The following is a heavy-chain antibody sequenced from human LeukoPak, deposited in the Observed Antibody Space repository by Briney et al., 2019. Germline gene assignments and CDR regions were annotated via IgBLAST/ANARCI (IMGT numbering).Heavy chain of an antibody. CDR2: ISAYNGNT. CDR1: GYTFTSYG. V-gene: IGHV1-18*01. CDR3: ARWKVIAVRGQRQQNWFDP. J-gene: IGHJ5*02. D-gene: IGHD3-10*01. Sequence: GASVKVSCKASGYTFTSYGISWVRQAPGQGLEWMGWISAYNGNTNYAQKLQGRVTMTTDTSTSTAYMELRSLRSDDTAVYYCARWKVIAVRGQRQQNWFDPWGQGTLVTVSS.